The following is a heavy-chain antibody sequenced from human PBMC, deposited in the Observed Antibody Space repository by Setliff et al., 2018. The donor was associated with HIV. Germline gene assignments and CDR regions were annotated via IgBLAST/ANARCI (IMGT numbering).Heavy chain of an antibody. V-gene: IGHV4-59*08. CDR3: ARVRSHTDYYYYYMDV. Sequence: PSETLSLTCTVSDVSISAYYWSWIRQPPGKGLEWIGDIFYTGSTNYNPSLKSRVTISVDTSKNQFSLKLSSVTAADTAVYYCARVRSHTDYYYYYMDVWGKGTTVTVSS. J-gene: IGHJ6*03. CDR1: DVSISAYY. CDR2: IFYTGST.